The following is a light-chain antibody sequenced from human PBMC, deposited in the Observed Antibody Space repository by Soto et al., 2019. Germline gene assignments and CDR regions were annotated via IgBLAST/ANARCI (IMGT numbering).Light chain of an antibody. CDR3: QQTYSTPYT. V-gene: IGKV1-39*01. Sequence: IHMTQSPSSLSASVGDRVTITCRASQRITTYLNWYQQKPGEAPKLLISTSGTLQRGVPSRFSGSGSGTDFTHTITSLQPADFANYFCQQTYSTPYTFGQGTKLEIK. J-gene: IGKJ2*01. CDR1: QRITTY. CDR2: TSG.